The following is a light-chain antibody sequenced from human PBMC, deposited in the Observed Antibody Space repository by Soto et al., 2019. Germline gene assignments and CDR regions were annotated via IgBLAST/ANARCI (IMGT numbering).Light chain of an antibody. J-gene: IGKJ1*01. CDR3: QHYDNGPR. V-gene: IGKV3-15*01. Sequence: ETVMAPSPVTLAVSPCEGATLFRRASQTINNNLAWYQQKPGQAPRLLIYGASRRATGVPARFSGSGSGTEFTLTISSLQSEDFAVYYCQHYDNGPRFGQGTKVDIK. CDR1: QTINNN. CDR2: GAS.